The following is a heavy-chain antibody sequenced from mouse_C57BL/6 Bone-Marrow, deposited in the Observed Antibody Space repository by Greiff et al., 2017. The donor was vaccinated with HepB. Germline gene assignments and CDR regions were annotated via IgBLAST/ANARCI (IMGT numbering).Heavy chain of an antibody. D-gene: IGHD1-1*01. CDR2: IYPGDGDT. Sequence: QVQLQQSGPELVKPGASVKISCKASGYAFSSSWMNWVKQRPGKGLEWIGRIYPGDGDTNYNGKFKGKATLTAYKSSSTAYMQLSSLTSEDSAVYFCARYYGSSPWYFDVWGTGTTVTVSS. CDR3: ARYYGSSPWYFDV. J-gene: IGHJ1*03. CDR1: GYAFSSSW. V-gene: IGHV1-82*01.